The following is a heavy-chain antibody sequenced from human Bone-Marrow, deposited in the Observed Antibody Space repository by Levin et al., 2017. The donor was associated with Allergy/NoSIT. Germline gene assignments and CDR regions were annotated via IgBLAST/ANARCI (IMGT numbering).Heavy chain of an antibody. D-gene: IGHD3-3*02. CDR1: GFTFDAYS. Sequence: GGSLRLSCAASGFTFDAYSMNWVRQTPGKGLEWVAFVSASSSHIYYADSLKGRFTISRDNAKNSLYLQMNSLRDEDTAVYYCARDFSAFDYWGQGILVTVSS. CDR3: ARDFSAFDY. J-gene: IGHJ4*02. CDR2: VSASSSHI. V-gene: IGHV3-21*01.